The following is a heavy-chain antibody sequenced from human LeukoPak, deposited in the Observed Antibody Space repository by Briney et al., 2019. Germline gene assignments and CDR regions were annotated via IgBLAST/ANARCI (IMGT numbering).Heavy chain of an antibody. J-gene: IGHJ5*01. D-gene: IGHD1-26*01. CDR3: ARGGNYWPQWWFDP. CDR2: IYYSGST. Sequence: SETLSLTCTVSGGSISSSCYCWGWIRQPPGKGLEWIGSIYYSGSTYYNPSLKSRVTISVDTSKNQFSLKLSSVTAADTAVYYCARGGNYWPQWWFDPWGQGTPVSVSS. CDR1: GGSISSSCYC. V-gene: IGHV4-39*07.